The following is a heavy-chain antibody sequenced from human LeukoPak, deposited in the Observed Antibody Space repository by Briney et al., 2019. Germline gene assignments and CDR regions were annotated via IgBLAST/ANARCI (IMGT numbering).Heavy chain of an antibody. D-gene: IGHD5-18*01. CDR1: GFTFSSYG. Sequence: PGGSLRLSCAASGFTFSSYGMHWVRQAPGKGLEWVAFIRDDGSDKYYADPVKGRFTISRDNSKNTLYLQMNSLRVEATAVYYCAKHYGYPVYYFNYWGQGTLVTVSS. CDR3: AKHYGYPVYYFNY. V-gene: IGHV3-30*02. J-gene: IGHJ4*02. CDR2: IRDDGSDK.